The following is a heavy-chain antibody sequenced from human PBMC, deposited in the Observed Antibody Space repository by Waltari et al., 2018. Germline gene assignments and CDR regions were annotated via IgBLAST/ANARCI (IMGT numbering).Heavy chain of an antibody. D-gene: IGHD6-13*01. V-gene: IGHV3-21*01. CDR3: ARAENDSSSWYYYYYYYGMDV. J-gene: IGHJ6*02. Sequence: EVQLVESGGGLVKPGGSLRLSCAASGFTFSSYSMNWVRQAPGKGLEWVSSIRSSSRYIHYADSVKGRFTIIRDNAKNSLYLQMNSLRAEDTAVYYCARAENDSSSWYYYYYYYGMDVWGQGTTVTVSS. CDR1: GFTFSSYS. CDR2: IRSSSRYI.